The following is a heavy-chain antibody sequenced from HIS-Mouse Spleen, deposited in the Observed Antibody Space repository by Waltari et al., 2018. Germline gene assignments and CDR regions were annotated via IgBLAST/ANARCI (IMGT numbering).Heavy chain of an antibody. Sequence: QVQLQESGPGLVKPSQTLSLTCTVSGGSISSGGYYWSWIRQHPGKGLEWIGYIYYSGSTSYNPSLKSRVTISVDTSKNQFSLELSSVTAADTAVYYCARSPYYDFWSCYSDNWFDPWGQGTLVTVSS. CDR1: GGSISSGGYY. CDR2: IYYSGST. V-gene: IGHV4-31*03. CDR3: ARSPYYDFWSCYSDNWFDP. J-gene: IGHJ5*02. D-gene: IGHD3-3*01.